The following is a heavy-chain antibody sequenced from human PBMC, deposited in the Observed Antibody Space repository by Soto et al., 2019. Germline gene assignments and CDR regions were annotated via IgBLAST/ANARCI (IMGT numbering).Heavy chain of an antibody. CDR3: AKSRDAYNFYFYYGMDV. CDR1: GFTFRKYC. D-gene: IGHD1-1*01. CDR2: FLYDGSNA. V-gene: IGHV3-30*18. J-gene: IGHJ6*02. Sequence: PGGAPRISCEASGFTFRKYCMHWVRPTPGKGLEWVPTFLYDGSNAYYGDSVKGRFTISRDNSKNTLYMQVSSLRAEDTAVYYCAKSRDAYNFYFYYGMDVGGQGTSVTVSS.